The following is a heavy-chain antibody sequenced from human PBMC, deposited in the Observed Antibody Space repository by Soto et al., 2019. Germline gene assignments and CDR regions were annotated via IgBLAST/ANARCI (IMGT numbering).Heavy chain of an antibody. D-gene: IGHD1-7*01. V-gene: IGHV3-53*01. CDR1: GFTVSSDY. Sequence: VQLVESGGGLIQPGGSLRLSCAASGFTVSSDYMSWVRQAPGKGLEWVSVMYNGGTTYYADSVKGRFIISRDTSKNTLYLQMNSLRAEDTAVYYCARDRSTWNSVDDAFQIWGQGTMVTVSS. CDR3: ARDRSTWNSVDDAFQI. J-gene: IGHJ3*02. CDR2: MYNGGTT.